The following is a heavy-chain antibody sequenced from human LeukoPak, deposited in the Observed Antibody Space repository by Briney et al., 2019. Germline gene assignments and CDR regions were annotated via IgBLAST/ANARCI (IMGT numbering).Heavy chain of an antibody. V-gene: IGHV3-53*01. D-gene: IGHD5-18*01. CDR3: ARGSGYSYGFPDY. J-gene: IGHJ4*02. CDR2: IYSGDIT. CDR1: GFTLSTYW. Sequence: PGGSLRLSCTASGFTLSTYWMYWVRQAPGKGLEWVSVIYSGDITYYTDSVKGRFTISRDNSKNTLYLQMNSLRAEDTAVYYCARGSGYSYGFPDYWGQGTLVTVSS.